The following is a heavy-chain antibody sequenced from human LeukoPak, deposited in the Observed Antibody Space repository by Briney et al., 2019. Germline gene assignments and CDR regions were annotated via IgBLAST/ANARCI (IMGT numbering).Heavy chain of an antibody. V-gene: IGHV1-69*13. CDR2: IIPIFGTA. CDR3: ATVGNYYGSGSYYKGNWFDP. D-gene: IGHD3-10*01. CDR1: GGTFSSYA. Sequence: ASVKVSCKASGGTFSSYAISWVRQAPGQGLEWMGGIIPIFGTANYAQKFQGRVTITADESTSTAYMELSSLRSEDTAVYYCATVGNYYGSGSYYKGNWFDPWGQGTLVTVSS. J-gene: IGHJ5*02.